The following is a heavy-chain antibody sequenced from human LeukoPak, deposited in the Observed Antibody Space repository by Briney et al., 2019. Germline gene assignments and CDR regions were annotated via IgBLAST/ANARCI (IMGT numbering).Heavy chain of an antibody. CDR1: GYTFTASY. CDR2: IIPIFGTA. CDR3: AREGGYFDY. Sequence: GASVKLSCKASGYTFTASYIHWVRQAPGQRLEWMGGIIPIFGTANYAQKFQGRVTITADESTSTAYMELSSLRSEDTAVYYCAREGGYFDYWGQGTLVTVSS. V-gene: IGHV1-69*13. J-gene: IGHJ4*02. D-gene: IGHD3-16*01.